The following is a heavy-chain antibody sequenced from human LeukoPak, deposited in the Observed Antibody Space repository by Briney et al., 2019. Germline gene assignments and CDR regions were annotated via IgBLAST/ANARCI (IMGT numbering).Heavy chain of an antibody. CDR2: ISSSSTTI. J-gene: IGHJ4*02. V-gene: IGHV3-48*04. D-gene: IGHD4-17*01. CDR1: GFTFSSYA. Sequence: GGSLRLSCAASGFTFSSYALSWVRQAPGKGLEWVSCISSSSTTIYYADSVKGRFTVSRDNAKNSLYLQMNSLRVEDTAVYYCARGSDYLFDCWGQGTLVTVSS. CDR3: ARGSDYLFDC.